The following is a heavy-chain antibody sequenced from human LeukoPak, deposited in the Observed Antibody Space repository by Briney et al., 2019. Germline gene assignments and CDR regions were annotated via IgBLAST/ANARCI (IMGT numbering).Heavy chain of an antibody. V-gene: IGHV3-30*04. D-gene: IGHD5-18*01. Sequence: PGRSLRLSSAASGFTFSGYSMHWVRQAPGKGLNWVALTSSDGDIKYYADSVKGRFIISRGNSKNTLYLQMNSLAPEDTAVYYCARAMDTAMGPYFDYWGQGTLVTVSS. CDR1: GFTFSGYS. CDR2: TSSDGDIK. J-gene: IGHJ4*02. CDR3: ARAMDTAMGPYFDY.